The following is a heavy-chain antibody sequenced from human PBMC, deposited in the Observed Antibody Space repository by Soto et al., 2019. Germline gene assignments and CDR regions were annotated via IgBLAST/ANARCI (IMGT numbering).Heavy chain of an antibody. CDR1: GGSFSGYY. D-gene: IGHD3-22*01. CDR2: IYHSGST. J-gene: IGHJ4*02. V-gene: IGHV4-34*01. CDR3: ARGISMMVLVQRDAPDKFYFDS. Sequence: SETLSLTCAVYGGSFSGYYWSWIRQPPGKGLEWIGEIYHSGSTNYNPSLKSRVTISVDTSKNQFSLQLRSVTAADTAVYYCARGISMMVLVQRDAPDKFYFDSWGQGTLVTVPQ.